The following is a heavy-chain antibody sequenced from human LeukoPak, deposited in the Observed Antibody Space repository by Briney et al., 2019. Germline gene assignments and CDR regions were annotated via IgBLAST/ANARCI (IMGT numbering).Heavy chain of an antibody. V-gene: IGHV3-30*18. CDR2: ISFDGSNK. D-gene: IGHD3-10*01. CDR3: AKEPSSMVRGVIDY. Sequence: GGSLRLSCAASRFTFSSYGMHWVSQAPGKGLEWVAVISFDGSNKYYADSVKGRFTISRDNSKNTLYLQMNSLRAEDTAVYYCAKEPSSMVRGVIDYWGQGTLVTVSS. J-gene: IGHJ4*02. CDR1: RFTFSSYG.